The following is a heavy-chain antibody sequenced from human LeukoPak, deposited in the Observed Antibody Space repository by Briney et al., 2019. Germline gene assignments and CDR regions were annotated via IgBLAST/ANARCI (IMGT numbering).Heavy chain of an antibody. D-gene: IGHD3-22*01. CDR2: IYYSGST. J-gene: IGHJ4*02. V-gene: IGHV4-39*07. CDR1: GGSISSSSYY. Sequence: SETLSLTCTVSGGSISSSSYYWGWIRQPPGKGLEWIGSIYYSGSTYYNPSLKSRVTISVDTSKNQFSLKLSSVTAADTAVYYCARGSTYDSSGYYRNWGQGTLVTVSS. CDR3: ARGSTYDSSGYYRN.